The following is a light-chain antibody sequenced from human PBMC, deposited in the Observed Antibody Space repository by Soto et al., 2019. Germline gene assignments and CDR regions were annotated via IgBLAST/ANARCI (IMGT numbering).Light chain of an antibody. CDR3: QQRNTWPPIT. J-gene: IGKJ5*01. Sequence: EIVLTQSSVPLSLSPGERATLSCRSSQSVRTYLAWYQVKPGHAPRLLVYDASRRASGVPARFSVSGSGTDFILTISSLEPEDFALYYCQQRNTWPPITLIQGTRLEI. CDR1: QSVRTY. CDR2: DAS. V-gene: IGKV3-11*01.